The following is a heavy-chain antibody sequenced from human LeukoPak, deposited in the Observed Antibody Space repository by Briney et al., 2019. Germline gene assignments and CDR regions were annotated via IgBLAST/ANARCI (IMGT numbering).Heavy chain of an antibody. J-gene: IGHJ3*02. CDR3: AKNRKYGGAIFGVVGDAFDI. V-gene: IGHV3-23*01. CDR2: ISSSGVDT. D-gene: IGHD3-3*01. CDR1: GFPFNTFA. Sequence: GGSLRLSCAASGFPFNTFAISGVGQAPGGGREGVAVISSSGVDTFHAASVKGRFAISRDNSKNTVYLQMNSLRAEDTAVYYCAKNRKYGGAIFGVVGDAFDIWGQGTMVSVSS.